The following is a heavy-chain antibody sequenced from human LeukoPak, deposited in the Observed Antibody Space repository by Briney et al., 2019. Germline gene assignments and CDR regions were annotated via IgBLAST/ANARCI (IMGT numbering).Heavy chain of an antibody. CDR2: IYHSGST. CDR3: GTTSFYDSSQNDY. D-gene: IGHD3-22*01. Sequence: PSETLSLTCAVHVGSFSGYYWSWIRQPPEKGLEWIGSIYHSGSTNYNPSLKSRVTISVDTSKNHFSLKLSAVTAADTAVYYCGTTSFYDSSQNDYWGQGTLVTVSS. V-gene: IGHV4-34*01. CDR1: VGSFSGYY. J-gene: IGHJ4*02.